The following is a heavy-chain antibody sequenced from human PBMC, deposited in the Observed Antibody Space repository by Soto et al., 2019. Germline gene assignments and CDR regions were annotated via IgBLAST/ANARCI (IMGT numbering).Heavy chain of an antibody. D-gene: IGHD3-3*01. Sequence: GGSLRLSCVASGFSFRNYGMHWVRQAPGKGLEWVAVISYEEINNKNYADSVKGRFTISRDNSKNTLYLQMNSLRAEDTAVYYCARVITIFGVVPYGMDVWGQGTTVTVSS. CDR3: ARVITIFGVVPYGMDV. J-gene: IGHJ6*02. CDR2: ISYEEINNK. CDR1: GFSFRNYG. V-gene: IGHV3-30*03.